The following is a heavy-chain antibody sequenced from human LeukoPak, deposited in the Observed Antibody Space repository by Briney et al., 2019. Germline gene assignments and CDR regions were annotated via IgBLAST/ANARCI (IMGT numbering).Heavy chain of an antibody. CDR2: IYYSGST. CDR3: ARQDGGNPRFDY. D-gene: IGHD4-23*01. Sequence: PSETLSLTCAVYGGSFSGYYWSWIRQPPGKGLEWIGSIYYSGSTYYNPSLKSRVTISVDTSKNQFSLKLSSVTAADTAVYYCARQDGGNPRFDYWGQGTLVTVSS. V-gene: IGHV4-34*01. J-gene: IGHJ4*02. CDR1: GGSFSGYY.